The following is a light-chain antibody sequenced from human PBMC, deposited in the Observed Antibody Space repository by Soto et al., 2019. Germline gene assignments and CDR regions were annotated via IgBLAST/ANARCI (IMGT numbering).Light chain of an antibody. CDR3: QHYNSYSEA. J-gene: IGKJ1*01. CDR1: QTNSSW. Sequence: DIQMTQSPSTLSGSVGDRVTITCRASQTNSSWLAWYQQKPGKAPKLLIYKASTLKSGVPSRFSGSGSGTEFTLTISTLQPEDFATYYCQHYNSYSEAFGQGTKVELK. V-gene: IGKV1-5*03. CDR2: KAS.